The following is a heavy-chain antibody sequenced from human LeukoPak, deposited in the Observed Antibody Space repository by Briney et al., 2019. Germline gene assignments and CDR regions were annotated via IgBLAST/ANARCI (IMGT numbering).Heavy chain of an antibody. V-gene: IGHV3-7*01. CDR1: GFTFGTFW. Sequence: GGSPRLSCEASGFTFGTFWMSWVRQAPGKGLEWVANIKQGGSEKNYVDSVKGRFTISRDNAKNSLYLQMNSLRAEDTAVYYCAREGSSWHGYFDYWGQGTLVTVSS. J-gene: IGHJ4*02. CDR3: AREGSSWHGYFDY. CDR2: IKQGGSEK. D-gene: IGHD6-13*01.